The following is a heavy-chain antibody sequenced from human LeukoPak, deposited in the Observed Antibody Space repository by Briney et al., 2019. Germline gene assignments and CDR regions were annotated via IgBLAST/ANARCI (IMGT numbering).Heavy chain of an antibody. CDR2: IYTSGST. CDR1: GGSISSYY. V-gene: IGHV4-4*07. Sequence: SETLSLTCTVSGGSISSYYWSWIRQPAGKGLEWIGRIYTSGSTNYNPSLKSRVTMSADTSKNQFSLKLSSVTAADTAVYYCARVSAAGFPFDYWGQGTLVTVSS. CDR3: ARVSAAGFPFDY. J-gene: IGHJ4*02. D-gene: IGHD6-13*01.